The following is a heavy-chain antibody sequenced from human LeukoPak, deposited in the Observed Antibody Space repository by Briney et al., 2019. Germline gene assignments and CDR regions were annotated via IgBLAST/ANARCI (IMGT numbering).Heavy chain of an antibody. V-gene: IGHV4-59*01. Sequence: SETLSLTCTVSGVSISSYYWSWIRQPPGKGLEWIGYIYYSGSTNYNPSLKSRVTISVDTSKNQFSLKLSSVTAADTAVYYCARGAAGGYCSSTSCYNWFDPWGQGTLVTVSS. CDR3: ARGAAGGYCSSTSCYNWFDP. J-gene: IGHJ5*02. CDR2: IYYSGST. CDR1: GVSISSYY. D-gene: IGHD2-2*01.